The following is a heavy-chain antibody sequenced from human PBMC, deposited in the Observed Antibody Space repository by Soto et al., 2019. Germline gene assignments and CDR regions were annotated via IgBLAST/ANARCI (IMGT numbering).Heavy chain of an antibody. CDR1: GFTFSSHA. CDR3: ARHGTIFGVALSYYYMDV. J-gene: IGHJ6*03. V-gene: IGHV3-23*01. D-gene: IGHD3-3*01. CDR2: ITGSGNST. Sequence: GGSLRLSCAVSGFTFSSHAMSWVRQAPGKGLECVSSITGSGNSTYYADSVKGRFTISRDKSKSTLYLQMNSPRAEDTAVYYCARHGTIFGVALSYYYMDVWGKGTTVTVSS.